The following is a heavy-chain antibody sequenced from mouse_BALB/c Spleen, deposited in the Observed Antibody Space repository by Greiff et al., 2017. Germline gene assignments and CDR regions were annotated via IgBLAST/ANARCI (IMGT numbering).Heavy chain of an antibody. CDR1: GYTFTSYW. V-gene: IGHV1-7*01. CDR3: TRGTMPFMDY. CDR2: INPSTGYT. D-gene: IGHD1-1*02. Sequence: QVQLQQSGAELAKPGASVKMSCKASGYTFTSYWMHWVKQRPGQGLEWIGYINPSTGYTEYNQKFKDKATLTADKSSSTAYMQLSSLTSEDSAVYYCTRGTMPFMDYWGQGTSVTVSS. J-gene: IGHJ4*01.